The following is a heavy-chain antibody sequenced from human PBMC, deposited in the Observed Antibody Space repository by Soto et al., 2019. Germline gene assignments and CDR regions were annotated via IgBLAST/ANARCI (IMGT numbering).Heavy chain of an antibody. J-gene: IGHJ4*02. V-gene: IGHV3-15*07. CDR3: PTDSYITIVILRFDY. D-gene: IGHD3-16*02. Sequence: GGSLELSCASCGVTFSNAWLNGSRQAPGKGLEWVGRINSKTDGGTTHFAAPLKDRFAIPRDDSNNMVYLQMNSLKIEDTAVYYCPTDSYITIVILRFDYWGQGTLVTVSS. CDR1: GVTFSNAW. CDR2: INSKTDGGTT.